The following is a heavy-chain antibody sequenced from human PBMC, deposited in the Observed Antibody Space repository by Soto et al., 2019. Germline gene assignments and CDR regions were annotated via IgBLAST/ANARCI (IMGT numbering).Heavy chain of an antibody. D-gene: IGHD6-13*01. CDR3: ARPVGVEQQLVHDAFDI. Sequence: SVTLSLTCTVSGGSISSSSSYWGWIRQPPGKGLEWIGSISYRGNTYFNPSLGSRVTISIHTSRNQFSLKLTSVTATDTAFYYCARPVGVEQQLVHDAFDIWGQGTMVTVSS. CDR1: GGSISSSSSY. J-gene: IGHJ3*02. CDR2: ISYRGNT. V-gene: IGHV4-39*01.